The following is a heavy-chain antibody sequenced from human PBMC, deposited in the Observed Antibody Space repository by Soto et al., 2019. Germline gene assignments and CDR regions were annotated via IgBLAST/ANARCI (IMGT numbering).Heavy chain of an antibody. V-gene: IGHV4-39*02. CDR1: GGSISSSSYY. CDR3: AGDGWTYYYYYGMDV. CDR2: IYYSGST. Sequence: SETLSLTCTVSGGSISSSSYYWGWIRQPPGKGLEWIGSIYYSGSTYYNPSLKSRVTISVDTSKNQFSLKLSSVTAADTAVYYCAGDGWTYYYYYGMDVWGQGTTVTVSS. D-gene: IGHD6-19*01. J-gene: IGHJ6*02.